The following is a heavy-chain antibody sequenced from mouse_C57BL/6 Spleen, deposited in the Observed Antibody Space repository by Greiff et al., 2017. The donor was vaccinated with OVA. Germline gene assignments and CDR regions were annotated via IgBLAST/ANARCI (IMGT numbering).Heavy chain of an antibody. CDR1: GYTFTSYW. D-gene: IGHD1-1*02. V-gene: IGHV1-52*01. Sequence: QVQLQQPGAELVSPGSSVKLSCKASGYTFTSYWMHWVKQRPIQGLEWIGNIDPSDSETHYNQKFKDKATLTVDKSSSTAYMQLSSLTSEDSAVYYCARLYGYNAMDYWGQGTSVTVSS. CDR3: ARLYGYNAMDY. J-gene: IGHJ4*01. CDR2: IDPSDSET.